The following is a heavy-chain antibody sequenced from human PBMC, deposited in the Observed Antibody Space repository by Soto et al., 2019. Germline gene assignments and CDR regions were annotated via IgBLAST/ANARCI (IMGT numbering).Heavy chain of an antibody. D-gene: IGHD2-21*02. CDR1: GVSIRSYY. Sequence: SETLSLTCTVSGVSIRSYYWSWIRQPPGKGLEWIGYMYNTGSTVYNPSLKSRVTISVDTSKNQFSLKLNAVTAADTAVYYCARDLWGYCGTDCYPLDVWGQGTTVTVSS. J-gene: IGHJ6*02. CDR3: ARDLWGYCGTDCYPLDV. CDR2: MYNTGST. V-gene: IGHV4-59*01.